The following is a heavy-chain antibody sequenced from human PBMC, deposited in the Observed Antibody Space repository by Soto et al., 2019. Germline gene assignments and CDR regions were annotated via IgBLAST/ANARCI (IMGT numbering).Heavy chain of an antibody. D-gene: IGHD6-6*01. CDR2: VNPTGGST. CDR3: VRGLASGDY. V-gene: IGHV1-46*03. J-gene: IGHJ4*02. Sequence: QVQLVQSGAEVKEPGASVKISCKASGYTFTSFYIHWVRQAPGQGLEGMGIVNPTGGSTNYAQNFTGRITISRDTSTSTVYMDLSSLRSEDTAVYYCVRGLASGDYWGQGTLVTVSS. CDR1: GYTFTSFY.